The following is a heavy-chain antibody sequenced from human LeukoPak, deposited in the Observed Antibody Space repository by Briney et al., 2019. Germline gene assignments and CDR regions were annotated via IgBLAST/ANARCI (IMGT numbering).Heavy chain of an antibody. CDR2: IYPADSDT. CDR1: GSTFSNYW. V-gene: IGHV5-51*01. J-gene: IGHJ4*02. Sequence: GESLQISCTGSGSTFSNYWIAWVRQMPGKGLEWMGIIYPADSDTKYSPSFQGQVSISADKFINTAYLQWSSLKASDTAIYYCTRQYSSTWYYFDYWGQGTLVTASS. D-gene: IGHD6-13*01. CDR3: TRQYSSTWYYFDY.